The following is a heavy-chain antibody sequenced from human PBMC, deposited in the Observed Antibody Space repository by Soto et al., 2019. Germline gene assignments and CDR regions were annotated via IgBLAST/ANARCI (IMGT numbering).Heavy chain of an antibody. CDR1: GYNFKTYW. J-gene: IGHJ6*02. CDR2: FYPGDSET. D-gene: IGHD2-21*01. V-gene: IGHV5-51*01. Sequence: PGESLKISCNGSGYNFKTYWIAWVRQKPWKGLEWMAVFYPGDSETKYSPSFQGQVTISVDKSTNSTYLQWRSLKASDTATYYCARQRWRWGMDVWGQGTTVTVSS. CDR3: ARQRWRWGMDV.